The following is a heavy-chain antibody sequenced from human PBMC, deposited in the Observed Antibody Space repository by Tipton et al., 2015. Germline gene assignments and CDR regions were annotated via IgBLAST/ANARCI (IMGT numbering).Heavy chain of an antibody. V-gene: IGHV4-39*07. CDR1: GDSISSNGFY. D-gene: IGHD3-22*01. CDR2: IYYSGNT. CDR3: ARGGAGYYYDSVGYLS. J-gene: IGHJ5*02. Sequence: TLSLTCTVSGDSISSNGFYWGWIRQPPGKGLEWIGSIYYSGNTYYNPSLRSRVFISIDTSKNQFSLKLNSVTAADTAVYYCARGGAGYYYDSVGYLSWGQGTLVTVSS.